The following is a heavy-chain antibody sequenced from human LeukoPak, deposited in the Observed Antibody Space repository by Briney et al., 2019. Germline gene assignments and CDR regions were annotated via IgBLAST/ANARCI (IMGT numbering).Heavy chain of an antibody. CDR3: ARGEGGSYYDVDY. CDR1: SRYFSGYY. Sequence: SETLSLTCAVHSRYFSGYYGSWIRQPPGKGLEWIGEINHSGSTNYNPSLKSRVTISVDTSKHQFSLKLSSVTAAHTAVSYCARGEGGSYYDVDYWGQGTLVTVSS. CDR2: INHSGST. V-gene: IGHV4-34*01. J-gene: IGHJ4*02. D-gene: IGHD1-26*01.